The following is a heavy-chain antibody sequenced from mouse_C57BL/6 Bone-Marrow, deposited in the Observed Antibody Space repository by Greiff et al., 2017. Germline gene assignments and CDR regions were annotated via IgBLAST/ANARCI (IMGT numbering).Heavy chain of an antibody. CDR3: ARRRRLLRGAYYLDY. CDR2: IDPSDSYT. J-gene: IGHJ2*01. V-gene: IGHV1-59*01. Sequence: QVQLQQSGAELVRPGTSVKLSCKASGYTFTSYWMHWVKQRPGQGLEWIGVIDPSDSYTNSNQKFKGKATLTVDTSSSTAYMQLSSLTSGDSAVYYCARRRRLLRGAYYLDYWGQGTTLTVAS. CDR1: GYTFTSYW. D-gene: IGHD1-1*01.